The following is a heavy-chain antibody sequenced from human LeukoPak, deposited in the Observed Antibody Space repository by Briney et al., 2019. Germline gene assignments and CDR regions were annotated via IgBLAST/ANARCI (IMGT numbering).Heavy chain of an antibody. Sequence: PSETLSLTCTVSGGSISSGDYYWSWLRQAPGKGLEWIGFIYQSETYYYNPSLKTRLTISGDTSKNQFSLRLSSVTAADTAVYYCARERRGGGYSGRCDSWGQGTLVTVSS. V-gene: IGHV4-30-4*01. CDR1: GGSISSGDYY. CDR2: IYQSETY. CDR3: ARERRGGGYSGRCDS. D-gene: IGHD5-12*01. J-gene: IGHJ4*02.